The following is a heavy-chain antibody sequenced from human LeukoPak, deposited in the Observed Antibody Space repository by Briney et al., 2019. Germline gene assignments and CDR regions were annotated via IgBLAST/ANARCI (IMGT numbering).Heavy chain of an antibody. Sequence: SETLSLTCTVSGGSISSSSYYWGWIRQPPGKGLEWIGSIYYSGSTYYNPSLKSRVTISVDTSKNQFSLKLSSATAADTAVYYCARDVTYSSGYPFDYWGQGSLVTVSS. V-gene: IGHV4-39*07. CDR3: ARDVTYSSGYPFDY. D-gene: IGHD6-19*01. CDR1: GGSISSSSYY. J-gene: IGHJ4*02. CDR2: IYYSGST.